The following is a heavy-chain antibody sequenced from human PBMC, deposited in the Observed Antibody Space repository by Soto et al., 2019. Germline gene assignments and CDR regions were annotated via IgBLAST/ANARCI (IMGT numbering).Heavy chain of an antibody. J-gene: IGHJ4*02. V-gene: IGHV4-59*11. CDR2: IYYTGSP. Sequence: SETLSLTCSVSGGSISNHFWSWIRQPPGRGLEWIAYIYYTGSPFYNPSLQSRVTVSLDTSKNQFSLKLNSVTAVDTATYYCAHRLAATGLFDSWGQGPLVTVSS. CDR1: GGSISNHF. CDR3: AHRLAATGLFDS. D-gene: IGHD6-13*01.